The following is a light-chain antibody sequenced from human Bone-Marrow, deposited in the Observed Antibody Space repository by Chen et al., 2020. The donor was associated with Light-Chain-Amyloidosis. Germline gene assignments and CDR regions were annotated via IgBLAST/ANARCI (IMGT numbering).Light chain of an antibody. CDR2: DAS. J-gene: IGLJ3*02. Sequence: SYVLTQLSSVSVAPGQTATIDCGGNNIGSTSVHWYQQTPGQAPLLVVYDASDRPSGIPERLSGSNSGNTVTLTISRVEAGDEADYYCQVWDRSSDRPVFGGGTKLTVL. V-gene: IGLV3-21*02. CDR3: QVWDRSSDRPV. CDR1: NIGSTS.